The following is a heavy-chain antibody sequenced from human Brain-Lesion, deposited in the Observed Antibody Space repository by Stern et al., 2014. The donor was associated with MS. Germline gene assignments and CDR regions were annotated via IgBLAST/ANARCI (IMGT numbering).Heavy chain of an antibody. J-gene: IGHJ4*02. CDR2: INPKSGGT. D-gene: IGHD3-22*01. CDR1: GYTFTGYY. CDR3: ATYYYDITGYNDF. V-gene: IGHV1-2*04. Sequence: VQLVQSGAEVKKPGASVKVSCKASGYTFTGYYMHWVRQAPGQGLEWMGWINPKSGGTNYAQKFQGWVTMTRDTSINTAYMELSRLRSDDTAVYSCATYYYDITGYNDFWGQGTLVTVSS.